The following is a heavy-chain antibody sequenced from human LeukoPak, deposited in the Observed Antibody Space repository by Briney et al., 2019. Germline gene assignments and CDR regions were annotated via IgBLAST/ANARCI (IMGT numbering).Heavy chain of an antibody. CDR3: ARHGGSGAPDN. Sequence: GSLRLSCAASGFTVSSNYMSWVRQPPGKGLEWIGSIYYTGSTHYNPSLKSRVTISVDTSKNHFSLKLNSVTATDTAVYYCARHGGSGAPDNWGQGTLVTVSS. J-gene: IGHJ4*02. V-gene: IGHV4-39*01. CDR1: GFTVSSNY. D-gene: IGHD3-10*01. CDR2: IYYTGST.